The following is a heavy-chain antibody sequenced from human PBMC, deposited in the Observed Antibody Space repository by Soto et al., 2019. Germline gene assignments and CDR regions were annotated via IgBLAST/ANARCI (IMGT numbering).Heavy chain of an antibody. CDR2: IWYDGSNK. Sequence: GGPLRLSCAASGFTFSSFGIHWVRQAPGKGLEWVAVIWYDGSNKYYADSVKGRFTISRDNSMNTVFLEMNTLRAEDTAVYYCARDRSSRRGGLDVWGQGTTVTVSS. CDR1: GFTFSSFG. J-gene: IGHJ6*02. V-gene: IGHV3-33*01. CDR3: ARDRSSRRGGLDV. D-gene: IGHD6-6*01.